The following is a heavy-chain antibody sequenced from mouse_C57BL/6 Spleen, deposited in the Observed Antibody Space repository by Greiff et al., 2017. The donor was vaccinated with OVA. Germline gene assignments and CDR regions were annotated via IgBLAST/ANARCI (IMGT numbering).Heavy chain of an antibody. CDR3: ARNYYGSSYGYFDV. CDR2: IDPSDSYT. V-gene: IGHV1-59*01. D-gene: IGHD1-1*01. CDR1: GYTFTSYW. Sequence: QVQLQQSGAELVRPGTSVKLSCKASGYTFTSYWMHWVKQRPGQGLEWIGVIDPSDSYTNYNQKFKGKATLTVDTSSSTAYMQLSSLTSEDSAVYYCARNYYGSSYGYFDVWGTGTTVTVSS. J-gene: IGHJ1*03.